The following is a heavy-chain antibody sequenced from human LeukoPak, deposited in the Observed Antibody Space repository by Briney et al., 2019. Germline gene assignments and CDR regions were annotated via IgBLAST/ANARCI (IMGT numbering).Heavy chain of an antibody. CDR1: GYTFTSYG. CDR2: IIPIFGTA. CDR3: ARPSVGHYFDY. V-gene: IGHV1-69*05. Sequence: ASVKVSCKASGYTFTSYGISWVRQAPGQGLEWMGRIIPIFGTANYAQKFQGRVTITTDESTSTAYMELSSLRSEDTAVYYCARPSVGHYFDYWGQGTLVTVSS. J-gene: IGHJ4*02.